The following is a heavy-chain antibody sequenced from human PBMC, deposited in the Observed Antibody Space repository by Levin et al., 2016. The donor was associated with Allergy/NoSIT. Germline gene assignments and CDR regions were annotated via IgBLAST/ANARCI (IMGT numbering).Heavy chain of an antibody. Sequence: GGSLRLSCAASGFTFSSYWMHWVRQAPGKGLVWVSRINSDGSSTSYADSVKGRFTISRDNSKNSLYLQMSSLRPEDTAIYYCARDSGGSYDFWGQGALVTVSS. D-gene: IGHD1-26*01. CDR3: ARDSGGSYDF. V-gene: IGHV3-74*01. CDR1: GFTFSSYW. J-gene: IGHJ4*02. CDR2: INSDGSST.